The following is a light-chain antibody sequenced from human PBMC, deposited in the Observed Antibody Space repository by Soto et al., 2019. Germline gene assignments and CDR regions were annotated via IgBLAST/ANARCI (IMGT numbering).Light chain of an antibody. V-gene: IGKV1-39*01. CDR1: QTIYND. Sequence: DIPMTQSPSSLSASVGDRVTITCRASQTIYNDLNWYQQKSAKAPKLLIYAASSLQSGVPSRFSGSRSGTDFTLTISSLQPEDFATYFCQHSYTMPFTFGPGTKVDIK. CDR3: QHSYTMPFT. CDR2: AAS. J-gene: IGKJ3*01.